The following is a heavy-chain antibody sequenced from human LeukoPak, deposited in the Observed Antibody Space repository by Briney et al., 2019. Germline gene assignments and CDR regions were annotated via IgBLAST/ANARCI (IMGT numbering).Heavy chain of an antibody. CDR1: GFTFSSYS. CDR3: ARDHGIPGSGSYRFDY. J-gene: IGHJ4*01. Sequence: GGSLRLSCAPSGFTFSSYSMNWVRQALGKGLEWVSSISSSSSYIYYADSVKGRFTISRDYAKNLLYLQMNSLRIEDTAVYYCARDHGIPGSGSYRFDYWGHGTLVTVSS. CDR2: ISSSSSYI. V-gene: IGHV3-21*06. D-gene: IGHD3-10*01.